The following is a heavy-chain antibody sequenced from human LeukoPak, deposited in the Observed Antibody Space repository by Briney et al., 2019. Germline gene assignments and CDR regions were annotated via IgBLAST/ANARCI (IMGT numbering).Heavy chain of an antibody. D-gene: IGHD1-26*01. Sequence: SETLSLTCAVYGGSFSGYYWSWIRQPPGKGLEWIGEINHSGSTNYNPSLKSRVTISVDTSKNQFSLKLGSVTAADTAVYYCARFGRGATDYWGQGTLVTVSS. CDR1: GGSFSGYY. J-gene: IGHJ4*02. V-gene: IGHV4-34*01. CDR3: ARFGRGATDY. CDR2: INHSGST.